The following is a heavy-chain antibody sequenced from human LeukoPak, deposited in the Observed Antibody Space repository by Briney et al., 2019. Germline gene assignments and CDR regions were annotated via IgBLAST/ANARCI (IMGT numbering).Heavy chain of an antibody. CDR2: IKQDGSEK. CDR1: GFTFSNYW. J-gene: IGHJ4*02. V-gene: IGHV3-7*01. CDR3: ARDSWEHGHFDY. D-gene: IGHD1-26*01. Sequence: GGSLRLSCAASGFTFSNYWMSWVRQAPGKGLEWVANIKQDGSEKYYVDSVKGRFTISRDNAKNSLYLQMNSLRAEDTAVYYCARDSWEHGHFDYWGQGFLVTVSS.